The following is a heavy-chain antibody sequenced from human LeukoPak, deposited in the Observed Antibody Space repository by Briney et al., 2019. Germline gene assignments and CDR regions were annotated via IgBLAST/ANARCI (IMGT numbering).Heavy chain of an antibody. J-gene: IGHJ4*02. CDR2: IYSAGST. Sequence: GGSLRLSCAASGFTVSSNYMSWVRQAPGKGLEWVSVIYSAGSTYYADSVKGRFTISRDNSKNTLYLQMNSLRAEDTAVYYCARGIACGYSYGLDYWGQGTLVTVSS. D-gene: IGHD5-18*01. CDR3: ARGIACGYSYGLDY. CDR1: GFTVSSNY. V-gene: IGHV3-66*02.